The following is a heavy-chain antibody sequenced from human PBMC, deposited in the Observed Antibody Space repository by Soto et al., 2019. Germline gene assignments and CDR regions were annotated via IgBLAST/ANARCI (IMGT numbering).Heavy chain of an antibody. Sequence: QITLKESGPTLVKPTQTLTLTCTFSRFSLSTSGVGVGWIRQPPGKALEWLALIYWDDDKRYSPSLKSRLTITKDTSKNQVVLTMTNMDPVDTATYYCAHRLGYSYGPNWFDPWGQGTLVTVSS. D-gene: IGHD5-18*01. CDR3: AHRLGYSYGPNWFDP. CDR2: IYWDDDK. CDR1: RFSLSTSGVG. J-gene: IGHJ5*02. V-gene: IGHV2-5*02.